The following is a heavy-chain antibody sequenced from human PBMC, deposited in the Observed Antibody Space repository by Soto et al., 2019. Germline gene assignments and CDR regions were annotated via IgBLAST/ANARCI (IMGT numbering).Heavy chain of an antibody. CDR2: IYYSGRT. D-gene: IGHD6-6*01. CDR1: GGSIDNYEYY. CDR3: ARDRSNSPDYFDY. Sequence: SETLSLTCTVSGGSIDNYEYYWTWIRQPPGKSLEWVGYIYYSGRTNYNPSLNSRLTISLDTSKNQFSLRLTSVSAADTAMYYCARDRSNSPDYFDYWGQGTLVPVSS. J-gene: IGHJ4*02. V-gene: IGHV4-30-4*01.